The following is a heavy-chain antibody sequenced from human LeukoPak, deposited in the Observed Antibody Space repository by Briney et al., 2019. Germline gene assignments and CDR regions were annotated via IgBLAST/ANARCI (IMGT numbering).Heavy chain of an antibody. D-gene: IGHD3-16*01. CDR2: MNPNSGNT. V-gene: IGHV1-8*01. Sequence: GASVKVSCKASGYTFTSYDINWVRQATGQGPEWMGWMNPNSGNTGYAQKFQGRVTMTRNTSISTAYMELSSLRSDDTAVYYCARVRYRLAETYIDYWGQGTLVTVSS. CDR1: GYTFTSYD. CDR3: ARVRYRLAETYIDY. J-gene: IGHJ4*02.